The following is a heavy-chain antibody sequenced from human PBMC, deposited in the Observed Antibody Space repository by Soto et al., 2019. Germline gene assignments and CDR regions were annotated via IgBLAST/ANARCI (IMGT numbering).Heavy chain of an antibody. J-gene: IGHJ6*02. V-gene: IGHV3-30*18. CDR3: AKDLLRPGRAYGMDV. CDR1: GFTFSSYG. CDR2: ISYDGSNK. Sequence: QVQLVESGGGVVQPGRSLRLSCAASGFTFSSYGMHWVRQAPGKGLEWVAVISYDGSNKYYADSVKGRFTISRDNSKNTLYLQMNSLRAEDTAVYYCAKDLLRPGRAYGMDVWGQGT.